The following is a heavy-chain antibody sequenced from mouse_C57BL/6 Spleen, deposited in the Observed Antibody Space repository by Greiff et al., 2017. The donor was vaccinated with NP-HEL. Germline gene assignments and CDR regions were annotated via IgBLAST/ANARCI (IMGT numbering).Heavy chain of an antibody. CDR3: ARFYYYGSSYRHYFDY. D-gene: IGHD1-1*01. CDR2: IGPGSGST. Sequence: QVQLQQSGAELVKPGASVKISCKASGYTFTDYYINWVKQRPGQGLEWIGKIGPGSGSTYYNEKFKGKATLTADKSSSTAYMQLSSLTSEDSAVYFCARFYYYGSSYRHYFDYWGQGTTLTVSS. J-gene: IGHJ2*01. CDR1: GYTFTDYY. V-gene: IGHV1-77*01.